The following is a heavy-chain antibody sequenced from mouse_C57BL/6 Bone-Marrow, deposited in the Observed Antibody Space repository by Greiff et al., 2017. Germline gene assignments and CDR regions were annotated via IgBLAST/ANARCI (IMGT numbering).Heavy chain of an antibody. D-gene: IGHD1-1*01. J-gene: IGHJ4*01. CDR2: IWRGGST. CDR1: GFSLTSYG. V-gene: IGHV2-5*01. Sequence: VQLQQSGPGLVQPSQSPSITCTVSGFSLTSYGVHWVRQSPGKGLEWLGVIWRGGSTDYNAAFMSRLSITKDNSKSQVFFKMNSLQADDTAIYYCAKNKELREYYAMDYWGQGTSVTVSS. CDR3: AKNKELREYYAMDY.